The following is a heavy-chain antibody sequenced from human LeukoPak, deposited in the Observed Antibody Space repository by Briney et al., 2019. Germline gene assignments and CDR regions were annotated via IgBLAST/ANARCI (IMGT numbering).Heavy chain of an antibody. J-gene: IGHJ4*02. CDR1: GGSISSGSYY. D-gene: IGHD6-13*01. Sequence: PSQTLSLTCTVSGGSISSGSYYWSWIRQPAGKGLEGIGRIYTSGSTNYNPSLKSRVTISVDTSKNQFSLKLSSVPAADTAVYYCARKTAAGYPYFDYWGQGTLVTVSS. CDR2: IYTSGST. V-gene: IGHV4-61*02. CDR3: ARKTAAGYPYFDY.